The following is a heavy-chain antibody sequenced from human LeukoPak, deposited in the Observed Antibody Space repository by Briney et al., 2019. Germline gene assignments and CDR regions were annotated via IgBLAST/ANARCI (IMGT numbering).Heavy chain of an antibody. CDR3: ATYLYTDYYYYYYMDV. D-gene: IGHD2-2*02. V-gene: IGHV1-69*05. CDR2: IIPIFGTA. CDR1: GGTFSSYA. J-gene: IGHJ6*03. Sequence: ASVKFSCKASGGTFSSYAISWVRQAPGQGLEWMGGIIPIFGTANYAQKFQGRVTITTDESTSTAYMELSSLRSEDTAVYYCATYLYTDYYYYYYMDVWGKGTTVTVSS.